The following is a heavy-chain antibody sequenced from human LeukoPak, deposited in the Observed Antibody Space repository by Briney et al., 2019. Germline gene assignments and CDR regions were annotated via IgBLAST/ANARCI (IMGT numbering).Heavy chain of an antibody. J-gene: IGHJ4*02. CDR3: ARAPNNWNDLIVAY. CDR2: INPHSGAT. D-gene: IGHD1-1*01. CDR1: GYTFTGYS. Sequence: ASVKVSCKASGYTFTGYSMHWVRQAPGQGLDWMGWINPHSGATNYAQKFQGRVTMTRDTSISTGYMQLTRLTSDDTAVYYCARAPNNWNDLIVAYWGQGTLVTVSS. V-gene: IGHV1-2*02.